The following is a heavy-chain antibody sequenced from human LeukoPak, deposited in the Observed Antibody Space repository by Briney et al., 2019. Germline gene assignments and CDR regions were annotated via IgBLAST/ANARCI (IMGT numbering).Heavy chain of an antibody. V-gene: IGHV4-31*03. CDR3: ARGAYDILTGYYSNYYYYGMDV. D-gene: IGHD3-9*01. Sequence: PSETLSLTCTVFGGSISSGGYYWSWIRQHPGKGLEWIGYIYYSGSTYYNPSLKSRVTISVDTSKNQFSLKLSSVTAADTAVYYCARGAYDILTGYYSNYYYYGMDVWGQGTTVTVSS. CDR1: GGSISSGGYY. J-gene: IGHJ6*02. CDR2: IYYSGST.